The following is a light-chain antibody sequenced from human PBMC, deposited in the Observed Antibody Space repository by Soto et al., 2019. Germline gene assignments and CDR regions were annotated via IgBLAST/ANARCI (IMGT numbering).Light chain of an antibody. CDR2: TTS. J-gene: IGKJ1*01. Sequence: DIQMTQSPSCLSASVGDRVTIIFRASRSISSYLNWYQQKPGKAPNLVISTTSTLQSGVPSRFSGSGSGTDFTLTISSLQPEDFATYYCQQSYSTPTFGQGTKVEIK. V-gene: IGKV1-39*01. CDR3: QQSYSTPT. CDR1: RSISSY.